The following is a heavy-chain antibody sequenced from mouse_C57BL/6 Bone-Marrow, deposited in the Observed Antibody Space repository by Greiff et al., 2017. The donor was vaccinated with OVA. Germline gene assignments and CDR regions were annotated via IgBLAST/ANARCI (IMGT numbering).Heavy chain of an antibody. Sequence: QVQLQQPGAELVKPGASVKLSCKASGYTFTSYWMHWVKQRPGQGLEWIGRIHPNSGSTNYNEKFKSKATLTVDKSSRTAYMQLSSLTSEDSAVYDCASIWYWFAYWGQGTLVTVSA. J-gene: IGHJ3*01. V-gene: IGHV1-64*01. CDR3: ASIWYWFAY. D-gene: IGHD1-1*02. CDR1: GYTFTSYW. CDR2: IHPNSGST.